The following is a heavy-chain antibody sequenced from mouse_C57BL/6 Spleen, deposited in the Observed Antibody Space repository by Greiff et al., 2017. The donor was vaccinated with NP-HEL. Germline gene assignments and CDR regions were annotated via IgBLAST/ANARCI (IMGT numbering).Heavy chain of an antibody. Sequence: QVQLQQPGAELVKPGASVKLSCKASGYTFTSYWMQWVKQRPGQGLEWIGEIDPSDSYTNYNQKFKGKATLTVDTSSSTAYMQLSSLTSEDSAVYYCARGYDGYSFDYWGQGTTLTVSS. CDR2: IDPSDSYT. D-gene: IGHD2-3*01. V-gene: IGHV1-50*01. J-gene: IGHJ2*01. CDR3: ARGYDGYSFDY. CDR1: GYTFTSYW.